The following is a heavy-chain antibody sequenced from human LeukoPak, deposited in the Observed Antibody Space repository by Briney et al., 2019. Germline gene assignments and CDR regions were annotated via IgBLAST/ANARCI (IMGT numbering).Heavy chain of an antibody. CDR2: IYPGDSDT. D-gene: IGHD4-17*01. Sequence: GESLKISCKGSGYSFTSYWIGWVRQMPGKGLEWMGIIYPGDSDTRYSPSFQGQVTISADKSISTAYPQWSSLKASDTAMYYCARLPMTTVTTRHFDYWGQGTLVTVSS. J-gene: IGHJ4*02. CDR1: GYSFTSYW. CDR3: ARLPMTTVTTRHFDY. V-gene: IGHV5-51*01.